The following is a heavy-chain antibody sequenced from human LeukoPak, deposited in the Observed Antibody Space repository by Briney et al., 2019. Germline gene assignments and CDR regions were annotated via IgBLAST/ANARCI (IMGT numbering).Heavy chain of an antibody. Sequence: PGGSLRLSCVASEFTLRSYSMHWVRQAPGKGLEWGSYISTSSTYIYYADSVMGRFTISRDNAKNSLYLHMSSLRAEDTAVYYCARDASGSSIGLIDFWGQGTLVTVSS. CDR3: ARDASGSSIGLIDF. V-gene: IGHV3-21*01. D-gene: IGHD1-26*01. CDR1: EFTLRSYS. CDR2: ISTSSTYI. J-gene: IGHJ4*02.